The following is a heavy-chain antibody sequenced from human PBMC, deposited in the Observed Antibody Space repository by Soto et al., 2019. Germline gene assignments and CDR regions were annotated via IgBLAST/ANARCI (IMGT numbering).Heavy chain of an antibody. CDR3: TTIDIVGATYFDY. CDR1: GFTFSNAW. D-gene: IGHD1-26*01. J-gene: IGHJ4*02. CDR2: IKSKTDGGTT. V-gene: IGHV3-15*01. Sequence: GGSLRLSCAASGFTFSNAWMSWVRQAPGKGLEWVGRIKSKTDGGTTDYAAPVKGRFTISRDDSKNTLYLQMNSLKTEDTAVYYCTTIDIVGATYFDYWGQGTLVTVSS.